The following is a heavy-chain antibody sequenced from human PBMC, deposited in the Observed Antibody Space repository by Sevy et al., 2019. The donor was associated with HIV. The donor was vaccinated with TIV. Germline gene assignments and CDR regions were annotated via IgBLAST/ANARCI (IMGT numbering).Heavy chain of an antibody. V-gene: IGHV3-9*01. D-gene: IGHD6-19*01. CDR3: AKDIGATGIAVVAK. CDR2: LNWDSGSV. CDR1: GFTFDDFA. J-gene: IGHJ4*02. Sequence: GGSLRLSCAASGFTFDDFAMHWVRQVPGKGLEWVSGLNWDSGSVAYADSVKGRFTISRDNAKNALFLQMNSLRAEDTALYYCAKDIGATGIAVVAKWGQGIQVTVSS.